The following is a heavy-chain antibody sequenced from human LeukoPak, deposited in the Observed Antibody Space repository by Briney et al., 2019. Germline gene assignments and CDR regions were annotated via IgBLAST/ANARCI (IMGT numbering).Heavy chain of an antibody. D-gene: IGHD3-10*01. Sequence: GGSLRLSCAASGFTFSSYAMHWVRQAPGKGLEWVAVISYDGSNKYYADPVKGRFTISRDNSKNTLYLQMNSLRAEDTAVYYCARVDRSGSFLYYYYGMDVWGQGTTVTVSS. CDR3: ARVDRSGSFLYYYYGMDV. CDR2: ISYDGSNK. CDR1: GFTFSSYA. V-gene: IGHV3-30-3*01. J-gene: IGHJ6*02.